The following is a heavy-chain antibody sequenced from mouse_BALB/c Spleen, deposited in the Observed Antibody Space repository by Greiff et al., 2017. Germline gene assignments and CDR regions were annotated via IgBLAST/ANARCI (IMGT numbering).Heavy chain of an antibody. J-gene: IGHJ4*01. CDR1: GFTFSSYA. Sequence: DVKLVESGGGLVKPGGSLKLSCAASGFTFSSYAMSWVRQSPEKRLEWVAEISSGGSYTYYPDTVTGRFTISRDNAKNTLYLEMSSLRSEDTAMYYCARTMITTGYYAMDYWGQGTSVTVSS. V-gene: IGHV5-9-4*01. CDR2: ISSGGSYT. D-gene: IGHD2-4*01. CDR3: ARTMITTGYYAMDY.